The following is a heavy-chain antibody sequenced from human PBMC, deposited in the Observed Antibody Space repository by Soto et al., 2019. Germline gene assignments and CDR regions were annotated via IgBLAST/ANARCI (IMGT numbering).Heavy chain of an antibody. CDR1: GYTFTSYG. CDR3: ARDLVVVPDAIPTYYYYGMDV. D-gene: IGHD2-2*01. CDR2: ISAYNGNT. V-gene: IGHV1-18*01. J-gene: IGHJ6*02. Sequence: ASVKVSCKASGYTFTSYGISWVRQAPGQGLEWMGWISAYNGNTNYAQKLQGRVTMTTDTSTSTAYMELRSLRSDETAVYYCARDLVVVPDAIPTYYYYGMDVWGQGTTATVSS.